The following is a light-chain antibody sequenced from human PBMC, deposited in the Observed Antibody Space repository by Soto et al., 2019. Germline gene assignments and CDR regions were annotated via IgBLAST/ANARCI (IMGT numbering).Light chain of an antibody. J-gene: IGLJ1*01. CDR3: CSYAGSRHYV. CDR1: SSDVGSYNL. V-gene: IGLV2-23*01. CDR2: EGT. Sequence: QSALTQPASVSGSAGQSITISCTRTSSDVGSYNLVSWYQQHPGKAPKFMIYEGTKRPSGVSNRFSGSKSGNTASLTISGLQAEDEADYYCCSYAGSRHYVFGTGTKLTVL.